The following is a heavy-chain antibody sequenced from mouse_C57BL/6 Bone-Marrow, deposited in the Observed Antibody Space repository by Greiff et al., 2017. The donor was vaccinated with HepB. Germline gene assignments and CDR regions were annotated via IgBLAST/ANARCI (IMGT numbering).Heavy chain of an antibody. J-gene: IGHJ1*03. D-gene: IGHD1-1*01. Sequence: VQLQQPGAELVKPGASVKMSCKASGYTFTSYWITWVKQRPGQGLEWIGDIYPGSGSSNYNEKFKSKATLTVDTSSSPAYMQLSSLTSEDAAVYYCARGRVITTVVAHWYFDVWGTGTTVTVSS. V-gene: IGHV1-55*01. CDR2: IYPGSGSS. CDR1: GYTFTSYW. CDR3: ARGRVITTVVAHWYFDV.